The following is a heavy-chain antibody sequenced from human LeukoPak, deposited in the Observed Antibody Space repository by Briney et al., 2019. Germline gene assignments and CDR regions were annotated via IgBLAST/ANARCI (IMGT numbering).Heavy chain of an antibody. D-gene: IGHD3-22*01. CDR1: GYTFTSYY. Sequence: ASVKVSCKASGYTFTSYYMRWVRQAPGQGLEWMGIINPSGGSTSYAQKFQGRVTMTRDTSTSTVYMGLSSLRSEDTAVYYCARDSGGYYYDSSGYYAYGMDVWGQGTTITVSS. J-gene: IGHJ6*02. CDR3: ARDSGGYYYDSSGYYAYGMDV. V-gene: IGHV1-46*01. CDR2: INPSGGST.